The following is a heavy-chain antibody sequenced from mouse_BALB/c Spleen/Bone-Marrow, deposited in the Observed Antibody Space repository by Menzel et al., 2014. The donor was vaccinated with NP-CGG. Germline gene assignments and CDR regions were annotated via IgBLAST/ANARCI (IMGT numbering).Heavy chain of an antibody. CDR2: ISSGGSYT. J-gene: IGHJ2*01. Sequence: VQLKESGGGLVKPGGSLKLSCAASGFTFSSYAMSWVRQSPEKRLEWVAEISSGGSYTYYPDTVTGRFTISRDNAKNTLCLEMSSPRPEDTAMYYCARDSSGYFDYWGQGTTLTVSS. CDR1: GFTFSSYA. CDR3: ARDSSGYFDY. V-gene: IGHV5-9-4*01. D-gene: IGHD3-1*01.